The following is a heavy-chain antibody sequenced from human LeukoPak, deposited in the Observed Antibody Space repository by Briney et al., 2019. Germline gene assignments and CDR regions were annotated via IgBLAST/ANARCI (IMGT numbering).Heavy chain of an antibody. V-gene: IGHV4-31*03. CDR3: ATPNSGRFYYLDY. CDR2: IYYSGST. Sequence: SQTLSLTCTVSGGSISSGGYYWSWIRQHPGKGLEWIGYIYYSGSTYYNPSLKSRVTISVDTSKNQVSLSLSSMTAADTAEYYCATPNSGRFYYLDYWGQGILVTVSS. D-gene: IGHD1-26*01. J-gene: IGHJ4*02. CDR1: GGSISSGGYY.